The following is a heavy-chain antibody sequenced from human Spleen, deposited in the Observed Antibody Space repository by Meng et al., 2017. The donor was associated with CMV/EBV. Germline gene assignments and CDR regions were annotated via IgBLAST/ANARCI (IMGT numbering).Heavy chain of an antibody. J-gene: IGHJ4*02. CDR3: AHGWFGELLLGFGS. CDR2: IYWDNER. V-gene: IGHV2-5*02. D-gene: IGHD3-10*01. CDR1: GSTLSTTGVV. Sequence: GSTLSTTGVVVGWIRPTPGKGLEWLALIYWDNERRYSPSLESRLTISKDTSENQVVLTMTKMDPVDTGTYYCAHGWFGELLLGFGSWGQGSLVTVSS.